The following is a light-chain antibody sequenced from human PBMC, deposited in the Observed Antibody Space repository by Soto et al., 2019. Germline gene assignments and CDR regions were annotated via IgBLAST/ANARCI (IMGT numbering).Light chain of an antibody. CDR3: QQSYSTLRT. V-gene: IGKV1-39*01. Sequence: DIQMTQSPSSLSASVGDRVTITCRASQSISSYLNWYQQKPGKAPKLLIYAASSLQSGVPSRFSGSGSGTDLTITISSLQPEDFETYYCQQSYSTLRTFGQGTKVDI. CDR1: QSISSY. J-gene: IGKJ1*01. CDR2: AAS.